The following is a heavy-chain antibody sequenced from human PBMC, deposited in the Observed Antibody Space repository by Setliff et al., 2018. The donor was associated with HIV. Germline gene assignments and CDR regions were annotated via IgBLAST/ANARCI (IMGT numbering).Heavy chain of an antibody. CDR1: GGTFSSYG. Sequence: ASVKVSCKTSGGTFSSYGISWVRQAPGQGLEWMGGIIPMFGTGFYAQKFQGRVTITTDESRSTAYMELSSLSSEDTAVFYCARVGYSSSYHYYGMDVWGQGTTVTVS. D-gene: IGHD6-13*01. V-gene: IGHV1-69*05. CDR2: IIPMFGTG. J-gene: IGHJ6*02. CDR3: ARVGYSSSYHYYGMDV.